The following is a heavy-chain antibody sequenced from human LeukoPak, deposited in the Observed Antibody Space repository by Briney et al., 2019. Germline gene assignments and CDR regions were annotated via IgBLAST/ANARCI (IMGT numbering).Heavy chain of an antibody. CDR2: IYYSGST. CDR3: ARAVAGSYFAY. CDR1: GGSISSSSYY. Sequence: TSETLSLTCTVSGGSISSSSYYWGWIRQPPGKGLEWIGSIYYSGSTYYNPSLKSRVTISVDTSKNQFSLKLSSVTAADTAVYYCARAVAGSYFAYWGQGTLVTVSS. D-gene: IGHD6-19*01. V-gene: IGHV4-39*01. J-gene: IGHJ4*02.